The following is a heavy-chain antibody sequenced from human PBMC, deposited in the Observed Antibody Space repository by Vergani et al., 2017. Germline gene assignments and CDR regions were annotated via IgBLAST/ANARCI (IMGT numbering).Heavy chain of an antibody. CDR3: VKDAGSYENFFDS. J-gene: IGHJ4*02. Sequence: EVQLLESGGSLKQPGGSVRLSCAASGFTFSTYAMHWVRQAPGKGLEWVSALTGGGGSTYYADSFKGRFIISRDNSRDNLYLQMNSLRPEDTGTYYCVKDAGSYENFFDSWGQGTLVTVSS. D-gene: IGHD1-26*01. CDR1: GFTFSTYA. CDR2: LTGGGGST. V-gene: IGHV3-23*01.